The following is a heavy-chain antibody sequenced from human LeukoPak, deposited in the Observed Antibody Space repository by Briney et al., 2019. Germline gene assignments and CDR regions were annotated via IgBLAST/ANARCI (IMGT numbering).Heavy chain of an antibody. CDR1: GYTFTSYA. CDR3: ARDVNYDSSGYSSPGY. J-gene: IGHJ4*02. Sequence: ASVKVSCKASGYTFTSYAMHWVRQAPGQRLEWMGWISAYNGNTNYAQKLQGRVTMTTDTSTSTAYMELRSPRSDDTAVYYCARDVNYDSSGYSSPGYWGQGTLVTVSS. CDR2: ISAYNGNT. V-gene: IGHV1-18*01. D-gene: IGHD3-22*01.